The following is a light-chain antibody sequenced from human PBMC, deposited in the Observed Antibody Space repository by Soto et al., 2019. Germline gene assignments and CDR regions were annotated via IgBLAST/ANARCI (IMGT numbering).Light chain of an antibody. Sequence: QSVLTQPPSASGTPGQRVTISCSGSSSNIARNTVNWYQQLPGTAPKLVIYNNNQRPSGVPDRFSGSKSGTSASLAISGLQSEDEADYYCAAWDDSLDGPLFGGGTKLTVL. J-gene: IGLJ2*01. CDR2: NNN. CDR3: AAWDDSLDGPL. CDR1: SSNIARNT. V-gene: IGLV1-44*01.